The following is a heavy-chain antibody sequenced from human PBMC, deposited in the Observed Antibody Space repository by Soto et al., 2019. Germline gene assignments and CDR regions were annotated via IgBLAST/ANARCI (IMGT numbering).Heavy chain of an antibody. Sequence: EVQLLESGGGLVQPGGSLRLSCAASGFSFSSYAMNWVRQAPGTGLEWVSVISSSGDSTYYADSVKGRFTISRDYSKNTLYLQMNSLRAEDTALYYCAKDGGSGTYPEYWGQGALVTVSS. J-gene: IGHJ4*02. CDR3: AKDGGSGTYPEY. D-gene: IGHD1-26*01. CDR2: ISSSGDST. CDR1: GFSFSSYA. V-gene: IGHV3-23*01.